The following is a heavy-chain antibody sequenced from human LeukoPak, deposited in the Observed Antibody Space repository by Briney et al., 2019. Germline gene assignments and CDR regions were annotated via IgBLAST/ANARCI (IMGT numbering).Heavy chain of an antibody. D-gene: IGHD6-13*01. Sequence: PSETLSLTCAVYGGSFSGYYWSWIRQPPGKGLEWIGEINHSGSTNYNPSLKSRVTISVDTSKNQFSLQLNSVTPEDTAVYYCATSIAAAGSFYNYYYYMDVWGKGTTVTVSS. CDR1: GGSFSGYY. V-gene: IGHV4-34*01. CDR3: ATSIAAAGSFYNYYYYMDV. CDR2: INHSGST. J-gene: IGHJ6*03.